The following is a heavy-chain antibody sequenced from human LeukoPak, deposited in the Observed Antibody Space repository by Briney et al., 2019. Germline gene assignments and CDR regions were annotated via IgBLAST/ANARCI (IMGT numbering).Heavy chain of an antibody. Sequence: GGSLRLFCAASGFTFSSYAMSWVRQAPGKGLEWVSAISGSGASTYYADSVKGRFTISRDNSKNTLYLQMNSLRAEDTAVYYCAKRDFDDYFDSWGQGTLVSVSS. J-gene: IGHJ4*02. V-gene: IGHV3-23*01. CDR1: GFTFSSYA. CDR3: AKRDFDDYFDS. CDR2: ISGSGAST. D-gene: IGHD3-9*01.